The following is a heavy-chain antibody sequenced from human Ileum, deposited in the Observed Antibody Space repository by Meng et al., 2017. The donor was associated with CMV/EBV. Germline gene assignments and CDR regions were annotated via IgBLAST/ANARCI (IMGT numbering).Heavy chain of an antibody. CDR1: GFTFSSYS. CDR2: ISTSGSHI. V-gene: IGHV3-21*01. J-gene: IGHJ3*01. Sequence: GESLKISRVASGFTFSSYSMNWVRQAPGKGLEWVPSISTSGSHIYYADSLKGRFTISRDNAKNSLSLQMNSLRAEDTAVYYCARGTLTYQREDTRDVWGQGTMVTVSS. D-gene: IGHD2-15*01. CDR3: ARGTLTYQREDTRDV.